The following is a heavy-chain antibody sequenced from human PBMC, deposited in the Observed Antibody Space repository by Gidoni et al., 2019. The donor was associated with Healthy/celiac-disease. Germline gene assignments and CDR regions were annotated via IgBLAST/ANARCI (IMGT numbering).Heavy chain of an antibody. CDR3: ASASYYDFWSGYTDY. D-gene: IGHD3-3*01. CDR1: GGSFSGYY. CDR2: INHSGST. Sequence: QVQLQQWGAGLLKPSETLSLTCAVYGGSFSGYYWSWIRQPPGKGLERIGEINHSGSTNYNPSLKSRVNISVETSKNQFSMKLSSVTAADTAVYYCASASYYDFWSGYTDYWGQGTLVTVSS. V-gene: IGHV4-34*01. J-gene: IGHJ4*02.